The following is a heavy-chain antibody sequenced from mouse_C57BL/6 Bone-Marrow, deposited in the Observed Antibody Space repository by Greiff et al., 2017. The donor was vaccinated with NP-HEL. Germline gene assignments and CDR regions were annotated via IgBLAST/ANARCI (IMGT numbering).Heavy chain of an antibody. CDR3: ARPNYYYGSSSYFDY. V-gene: IGHV5-17*01. CDR2: ISSGSSTI. D-gene: IGHD1-1*01. CDR1: GFTFSDHG. J-gene: IGHJ2*01. Sequence: EVQRVESGGGLVKPGGSLKLSCAASGFTFSDHGMHWVRQAPEKGLEWVAYISSGSSTIYYADTVKGRFTISRDNAKNTLFLQMTSLRSEDTAMYYCARPNYYYGSSSYFDYWGQGTTLTVSS.